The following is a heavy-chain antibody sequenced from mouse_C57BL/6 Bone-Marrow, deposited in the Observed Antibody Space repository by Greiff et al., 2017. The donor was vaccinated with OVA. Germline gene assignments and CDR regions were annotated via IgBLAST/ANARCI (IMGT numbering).Heavy chain of an antibody. CDR3: AREHNSYFDY. D-gene: IGHD3-1*01. CDR2: IYPGDGDT. J-gene: IGHJ2*01. CDR1: GYAFSSSW. Sequence: VKLVESGPELVKPGASVKISCKASGYAFSSSWMNWVKQRPGKGLEWIGRIYPGDGDTNYNGKVKGKGTLTADKSSSTAYMQLRSLTSADSAVYFCAREHNSYFDYWGQGTTLTVSS. V-gene: IGHV1-82*01.